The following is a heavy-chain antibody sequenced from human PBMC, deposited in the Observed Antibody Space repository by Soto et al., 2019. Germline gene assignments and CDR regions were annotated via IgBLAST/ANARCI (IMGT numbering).Heavy chain of an antibody. CDR2: ISSSSSYI. V-gene: IGHV3-21*01. D-gene: IGHD3-22*01. CDR3: ARDPYYYDSRESNWFDP. Sequence: GGSLRLSCAASGFTFSSYSMNWVRQAPGKGLEWVSSISSSSSYIYYADSVKGRFTISRDNAKNSLYLQMNSLRAEDTAVYYCARDPYYYDSRESNWFDPWGQGTLVTVSS. J-gene: IGHJ5*02. CDR1: GFTFSSYS.